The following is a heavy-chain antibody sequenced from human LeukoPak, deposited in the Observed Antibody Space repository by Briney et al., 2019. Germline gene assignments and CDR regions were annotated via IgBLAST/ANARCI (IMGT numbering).Heavy chain of an antibody. CDR1: GFTFDDYA. J-gene: IGHJ4*02. V-gene: IGHV3-9*01. D-gene: IGHD3-10*01. CDR2: ISWNSGSI. CDR3: ARVGNYGSGSYYWVDS. Sequence: GGSLRLSCAASGFTFDDYAMHWVRQAPGKGLEWVSGISWNSGSIGYADSVKGRFTISRDNAKNSLYLQMNNLRAEDTALYYCARVGNYGSGSYYWVDSWGQGALVTVSS.